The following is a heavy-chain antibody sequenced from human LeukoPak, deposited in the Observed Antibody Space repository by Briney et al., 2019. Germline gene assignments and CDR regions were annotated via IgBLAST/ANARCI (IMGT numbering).Heavy chain of an antibody. CDR3: ARVRDLNFDY. Sequence: GGSLRLSCAASGFTFSSYAMHWVRQAPGKGLEWVAVISYDGSNKYYADSVKGRFTISRDNSKNTLSLQMNSLRTEDTAVYYCARVRDLNFDYWGQGTLVTVSS. V-gene: IGHV3-30-3*01. CDR1: GFTFSSYA. D-gene: IGHD5-24*01. CDR2: ISYDGSNK. J-gene: IGHJ4*02.